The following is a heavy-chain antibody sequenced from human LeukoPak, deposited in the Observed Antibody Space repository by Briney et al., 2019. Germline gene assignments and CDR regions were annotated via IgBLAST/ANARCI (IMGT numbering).Heavy chain of an antibody. CDR3: ATAREAEGYPRCQYLSTD. D-gene: IGHD5/OR15-5a*01. CDR2: IYTSGST. J-gene: IGHJ4*02. V-gene: IGHV4-4*07. Sequence: PSETLSLTRTVSGGSLSSYYWSWIRQPAGKGLEWIGRIYTSGSTNYNPSLKSRVTMSVDTSKNQFSLKLSSVTSADKAGYYFATAREAEGYPRCQYLSTDWGQGTLVTVSS. CDR1: GGSLSSYY.